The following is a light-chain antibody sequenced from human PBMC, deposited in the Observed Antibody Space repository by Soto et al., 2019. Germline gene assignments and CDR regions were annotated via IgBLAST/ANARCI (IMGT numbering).Light chain of an antibody. CDR2: SDN. V-gene: IGLV1-44*01. CDR1: SSNIGSYT. CDR3: AAWDDSLTVV. J-gene: IGLJ2*01. Sequence: QSVLTQPPSASGTPGQRVTISCSGSSSNIGSYTVNWYQHLPGTAPKVLIYSDNHRPSGVPDRFSGSKSGTSASLAISGLQSEDEADYYCAAWDDSLTVVFGGGTKLTVL.